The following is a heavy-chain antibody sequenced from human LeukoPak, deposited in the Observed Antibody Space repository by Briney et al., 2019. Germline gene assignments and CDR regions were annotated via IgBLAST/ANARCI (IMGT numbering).Heavy chain of an antibody. CDR1: GGTFSSYA. D-gene: IGHD3-3*01. Sequence: SVKVSCKASGGTFSSYAISWVRQAPGQGLEWMGGIIPIFGTANYAQKFQGRVTITTDESTSTAYMELSSLRSEDTAVYYCARGTTHYDFWSGYHNITYYYYYMDVWGKGTTVTVSS. CDR3: ARGTTHYDFWSGYHNITYYYYYMDV. CDR2: IIPIFGTA. V-gene: IGHV1-69*05. J-gene: IGHJ6*03.